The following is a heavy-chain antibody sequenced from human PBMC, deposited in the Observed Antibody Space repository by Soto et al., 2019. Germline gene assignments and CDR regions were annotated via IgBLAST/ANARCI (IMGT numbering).Heavy chain of an antibody. Sequence: QVQLVESGGGVVQPGRSLRLSCEASGFTFHSFSMHWVRQAPGKGLEWVAVISFDGSNKDYADSVKGRFTISRDNSKNPLDLPMDSLRPEDTAVYYCARFSTSPPYFGFFGMDGWGQGNTVGGSP. D-gene: IGHD2-2*01. CDR1: GFTFHSFS. J-gene: IGHJ6*01. V-gene: IGHV3-30*04. CDR3: ARFSTSPPYFGFFGMDG. CDR2: ISFDGSNK.